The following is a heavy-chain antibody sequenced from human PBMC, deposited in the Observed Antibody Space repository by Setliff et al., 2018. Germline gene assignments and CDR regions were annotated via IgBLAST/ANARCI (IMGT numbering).Heavy chain of an antibody. Sequence: GASVKVSCKASGGTFNSNAISWVRQAPGQGLEWMGGIMPIFGTTNYAQEFQGRVTITTDESTSTAYMELSSLRPEDTAVYYCAREKGYYFDSTNYYYYFDYWGQGTLVTVS. CDR3: AREKGYYFDSTNYYYYFDY. V-gene: IGHV1-69*05. J-gene: IGHJ4*02. D-gene: IGHD3-22*01. CDR2: IMPIFGTT. CDR1: GGTFNSNA.